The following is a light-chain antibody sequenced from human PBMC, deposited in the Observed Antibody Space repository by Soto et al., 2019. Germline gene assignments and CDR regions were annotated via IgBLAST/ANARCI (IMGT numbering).Light chain of an antibody. CDR1: QGISSY. CDR2: AAS. J-gene: IGKJ2*01. V-gene: IGKV1-9*01. CDR3: QQLNSYPPYT. Sequence: DIQLTQSPSFLSASVGDRVTITCRASQGISSYLAWYQQKPGKAPKLLFYAASTLQSGVPSRFGGSATGTEFSLTISSLQHEDFATYYCQQLNSYPPYTFGQGTKLDIK.